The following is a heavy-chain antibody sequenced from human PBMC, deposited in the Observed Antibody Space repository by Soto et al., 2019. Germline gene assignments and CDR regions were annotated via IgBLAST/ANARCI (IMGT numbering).Heavy chain of an antibody. CDR2: ISSGSPYI. CDR3: AREIQGAAADPSALDF. CDR1: GFTFSSYS. D-gene: IGHD6-13*01. V-gene: IGHV3-21*01. Sequence: WGSMRLSCAASGFTFSSYSMNWVRQDPWEGLEWVSFISSGSPYIYYADSVKGRFTISRDTARNSVYLQMNSLRAEDTAVYYCAREIQGAAADPSALDFWGQGTMVTVSS. J-gene: IGHJ3*01.